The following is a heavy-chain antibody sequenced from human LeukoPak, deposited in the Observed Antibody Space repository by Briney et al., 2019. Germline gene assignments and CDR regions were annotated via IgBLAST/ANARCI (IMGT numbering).Heavy chain of an antibody. CDR2: IYYSGST. V-gene: IGHV4-39*01. D-gene: IGHD1-7*01. J-gene: IGHJ4*02. CDR3: ALELRRGLGSGNFDY. Sequence: SETLSLTCTASGGSISSSSYYWGWIRQPPGKGLEWIGSIYYSGSTYYNPSLKSRVTISVDTSKNQFSLKLSSVTAADTAVYYCALELRRGLGSGNFDYWGQGTLVTVSS. CDR1: GGSISSSSYY.